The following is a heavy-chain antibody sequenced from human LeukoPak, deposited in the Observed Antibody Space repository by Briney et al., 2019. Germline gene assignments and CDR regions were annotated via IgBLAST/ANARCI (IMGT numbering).Heavy chain of an antibody. CDR3: ARDREWELPYFDY. V-gene: IGHV3-23*01. Sequence: GGSLRLSCAASGFTFSSYAMSWVRQAPGKGLEWVSAISGSGGSTYYADSVKGRFTISRDNAKNSLYLQMNSLRAEDTALYYCARDREWELPYFDYWGQGTLVTVSS. CDR2: ISGSGGST. CDR1: GFTFSSYA. D-gene: IGHD1-26*01. J-gene: IGHJ4*02.